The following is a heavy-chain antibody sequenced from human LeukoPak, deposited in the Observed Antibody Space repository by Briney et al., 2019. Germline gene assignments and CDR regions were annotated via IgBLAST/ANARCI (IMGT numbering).Heavy chain of an antibody. Sequence: ASVKVSCKASGYTFTSYGIRWVRQAPGQGLEWMGWISAYNGNTNYAQKLKGKVIMTTDTSTSTAYMELRSLRSDDTAVYYCARGQQLVRGWVYGMDVWGQGTTVTVSS. D-gene: IGHD6-13*01. CDR3: ARGQQLVRGWVYGMDV. J-gene: IGHJ6*02. V-gene: IGHV1-18*01. CDR2: ISAYNGNT. CDR1: GYTFTSYG.